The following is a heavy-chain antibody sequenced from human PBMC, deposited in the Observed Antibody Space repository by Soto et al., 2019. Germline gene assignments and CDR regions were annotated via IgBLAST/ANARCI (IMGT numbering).Heavy chain of an antibody. V-gene: IGHV1-69*01. CDR2: IIPIFGTA. Sequence: QVQLVQSGAEVKKPGSSVKVSCKASGGTFSSYAISWVRQAPGQGLEWMGGIIPIFGTANYAQKFQGRVTIPAYESTSTAYMELSSLRSEDTGVYYCARGPGDYYDSSGYSPFDYWGQGTLVTVSS. CDR1: GGTFSSYA. J-gene: IGHJ4*02. CDR3: ARGPGDYYDSSGYSPFDY. D-gene: IGHD3-22*01.